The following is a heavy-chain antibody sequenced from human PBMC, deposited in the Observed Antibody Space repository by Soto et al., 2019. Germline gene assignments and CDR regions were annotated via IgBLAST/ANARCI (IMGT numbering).Heavy chain of an antibody. V-gene: IGHV5-51*01. D-gene: IGHD2-2*01. CDR1: GYSFTSYW. Sequence: GESLKISCKGSGYSFTSYWSGWVRQMPGKGLELMGIIYPGDSDTRYSPSFQGQVTISADKSISTAYLQWSSLKASDTAMYYCARGAVVVPAATTQYYYYYGMDVWGQGTTVTAP. CDR2: IYPGDSDT. J-gene: IGHJ6*02. CDR3: ARGAVVVPAATTQYYYYYGMDV.